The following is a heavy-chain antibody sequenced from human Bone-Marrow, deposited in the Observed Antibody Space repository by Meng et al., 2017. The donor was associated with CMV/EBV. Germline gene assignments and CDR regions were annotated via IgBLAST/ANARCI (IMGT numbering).Heavy chain of an antibody. D-gene: IGHD3-3*01. J-gene: IGHJ5*02. Sequence: GESLKISCAASGFTFSSYSMNWVRQAPGKGLEWVATIKPDGSEVHYVDSVKGRFTISRDNAKNSLYLQMDSLRAEDTAVYYCGSNSIFALFDPWGQGVLVTVSS. CDR1: GFTFSSYS. V-gene: IGHV3-7*01. CDR3: GSNSIFALFDP. CDR2: IKPDGSEV.